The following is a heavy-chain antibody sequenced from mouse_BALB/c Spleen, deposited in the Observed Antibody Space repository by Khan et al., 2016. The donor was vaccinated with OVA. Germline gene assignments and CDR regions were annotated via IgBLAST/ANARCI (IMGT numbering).Heavy chain of an antibody. J-gene: IGHJ4*01. D-gene: IGHD1-1*01. CDR3: ARSDYGSTYAMDY. Sequence: QVQLKQSGAELVRPGASVKLSCKTSGYIFTSYWIHWVKQRSGKGLAWIARIYPGTGSTYYNEKFKGKATLTADKSSSTAYMQLSSLKSEDSAVYFCARSDYGSTYAMDYWGQGTSVTVSS. V-gene: IGHV1S132*01. CDR1: GYIFTSYW. CDR2: IYPGTGST.